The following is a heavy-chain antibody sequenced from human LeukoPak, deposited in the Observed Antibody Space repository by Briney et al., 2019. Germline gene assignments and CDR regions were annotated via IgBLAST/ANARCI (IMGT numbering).Heavy chain of an antibody. V-gene: IGHV5-51*01. Sequence: GESLKISFKGSGYSFTSYWIGWVRQMPGKGLEWMGIIYPGDSDTRYSPSFQGQVTISADKSISTAYLQWSSLKASDTAMYYCASSDSSGYYPEYFQHWGQGTLVTVSS. D-gene: IGHD3-22*01. J-gene: IGHJ1*01. CDR3: ASSDSSGYYPEYFQH. CDR1: GYSFTSYW. CDR2: IYPGDSDT.